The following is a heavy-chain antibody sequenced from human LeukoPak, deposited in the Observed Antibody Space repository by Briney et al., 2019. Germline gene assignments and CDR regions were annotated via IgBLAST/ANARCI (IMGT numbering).Heavy chain of an antibody. J-gene: IGHJ6*02. Sequence: SETLSLTCTVSGGSISSYYWSWIRQPPGKGLEWIGYIYYSGSTNYNPSLKSRVTISVDTSKNQFSLKLSSVTAADTAVYYCARQRYDFWRHYYYYGMDVWGQGTTVTVSS. CDR2: IYYSGST. CDR3: ARQRYDFWRHYYYYGMDV. V-gene: IGHV4-59*01. CDR1: GGSISSYY. D-gene: IGHD3-3*01.